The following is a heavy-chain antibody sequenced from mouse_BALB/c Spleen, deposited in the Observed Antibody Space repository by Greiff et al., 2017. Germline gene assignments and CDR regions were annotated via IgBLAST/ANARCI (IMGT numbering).Heavy chain of an antibody. CDR2: ISSGGST. Sequence: EVQGVESGGGLVKPGGSLKLSCAASGFTFSSYAMSWVRQTPEKRLEWVASISSGGSTYYPDSVKGRFTISSDNARNILYLQMSSLRSEDTAMYYCASGSYYAMDYWGQGTSVTVSS. V-gene: IGHV5-6-5*01. CDR1: GFTFSSYA. J-gene: IGHJ4*01. CDR3: ASGSYYAMDY.